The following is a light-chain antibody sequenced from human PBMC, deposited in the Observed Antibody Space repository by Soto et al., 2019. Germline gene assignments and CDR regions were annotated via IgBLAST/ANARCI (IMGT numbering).Light chain of an antibody. CDR2: KAS. Sequence: DIQMTQSPSTLSASVGDRVTITCRASQSISSWLAWYQQKPGKAPKLLTYKASSLESGVPSRFSGSGSGTEFTLTISSLQPDAFATYYCQQYNSWWTFGQGTKLEIK. CDR1: QSISSW. J-gene: IGKJ2*02. CDR3: QQYNSWWT. V-gene: IGKV1-5*03.